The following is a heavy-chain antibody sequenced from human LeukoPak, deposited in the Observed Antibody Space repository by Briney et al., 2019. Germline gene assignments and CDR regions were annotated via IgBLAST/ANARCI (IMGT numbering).Heavy chain of an antibody. V-gene: IGHV3-11*01. CDR2: INVNGGAM. D-gene: IGHD6-13*01. CDR1: GFSFKDYY. Sequence: GGSLRLSCAASGFSFKDYYFSWIRQAPGKGLEWVSLINVNGGAMYYADFVKGRFTISRDNAKSSLYLEMNSLRVEDTAVYYCARGPRILAAGSYYFDYWGQGSLVTVSS. CDR3: ARGPRILAAGSYYFDY. J-gene: IGHJ4*02.